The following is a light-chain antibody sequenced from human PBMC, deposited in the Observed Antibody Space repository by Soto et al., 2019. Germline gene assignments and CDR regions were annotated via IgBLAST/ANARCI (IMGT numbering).Light chain of an antibody. CDR3: QQYYIAPYT. CDR2: DAS. CDR1: QGISNY. Sequence: DIQMTQSPSSLSASVGDRVTITCRASQGISNYLAWYQQKPGKAPDLLMYDASTLQSGVPSRVSGSGSGTDFTLTISSLQPEDYSTYFCQQYYIAPYTFGQGTKLEIK. J-gene: IGKJ2*01. V-gene: IGKV1-27*01.